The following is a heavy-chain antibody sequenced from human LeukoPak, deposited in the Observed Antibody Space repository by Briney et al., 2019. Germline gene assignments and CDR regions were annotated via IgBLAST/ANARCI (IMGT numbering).Heavy chain of an antibody. CDR3: ARAARYCGGDCYSGAFDI. V-gene: IGHV3-48*03. CDR1: GFTFSSYE. Sequence: PGGSLRLSCAASGFTFSSYEMNWVRQAPGKGLEWVSYISSSGSTIYYADSVKGRFTISRDNAKNSLYLRMNSLRAEDTAVYYCARAARYCGGDCYSGAFDIWGQGTMVTVSS. CDR2: ISSSGSTI. D-gene: IGHD2-21*02. J-gene: IGHJ3*02.